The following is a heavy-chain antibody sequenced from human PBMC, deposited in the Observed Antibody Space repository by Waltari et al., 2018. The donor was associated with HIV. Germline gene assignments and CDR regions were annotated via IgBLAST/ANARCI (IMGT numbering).Heavy chain of an antibody. D-gene: IGHD3-22*01. CDR1: GFTFSNFA. Sequence: QVQLVESGGGVVQPGTSLTLSCAVSGFTFSNFAIHWVRQSPAKGLEWLAVFWSDGVEISYADSVKGRFTISKDSSQKTLYLHLTSLRAEDTALYYCARGGYYYDTSGHLDFWGQGTLVIVSS. J-gene: IGHJ4*02. V-gene: IGHV3-33*01. CDR2: FWSDGVEI. CDR3: ARGGYYYDTSGHLDF.